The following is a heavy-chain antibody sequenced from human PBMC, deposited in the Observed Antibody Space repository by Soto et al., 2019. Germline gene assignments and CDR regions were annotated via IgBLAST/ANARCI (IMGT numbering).Heavy chain of an antibody. CDR2: ITSDSSTR. CDR1: GFTFSSFG. V-gene: IGHV3-48*02. J-gene: IGHJ5*02. Sequence: PGGSLRLSCAVSGFTFSSFGMNWVRQAPGKGLEWISYITSDSSTRHYADFVKGRFTISRDNAKSSLYLQMNSLRDEDTAVYFCARGQTGTWWLDPWGQGTLVTVSS. CDR3: ARGQTGTWWLDP. D-gene: IGHD3-9*01.